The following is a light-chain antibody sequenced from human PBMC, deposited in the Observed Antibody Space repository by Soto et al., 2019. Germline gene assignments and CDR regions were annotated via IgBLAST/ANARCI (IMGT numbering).Light chain of an antibody. CDR3: QQLNTYPRT. J-gene: IGKJ2*01. Sequence: DIQLTQSPSFLSESVGDRVTITCRASQGISSYLAWYQQKPGNSPKLLIHAASTLQSGVPSRFSGGGSGTEFTLTISSLQPEDFATYFCQQLNTYPRTFGQGTKLEIK. CDR2: AAS. V-gene: IGKV1-9*01. CDR1: QGISSY.